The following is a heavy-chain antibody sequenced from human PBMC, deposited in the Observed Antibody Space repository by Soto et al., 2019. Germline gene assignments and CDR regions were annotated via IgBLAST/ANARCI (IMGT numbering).Heavy chain of an antibody. D-gene: IGHD1-7*01. Sequence: QAQLLQSVAEVKKPGASVKVSCKASGYTFINYFIHWVRQAPGQRLEWIGIVDPSRGSADYAQKFQGRVTMTTDVSTRTVFMDLSSLRSEDTAVYYCARPLIGNTVDLWGQGTTVIVSS. V-gene: IGHV1-46*01. CDR3: ARPLIGNTVDL. J-gene: IGHJ3*01. CDR1: GYTFINYF. CDR2: VDPSRGSA.